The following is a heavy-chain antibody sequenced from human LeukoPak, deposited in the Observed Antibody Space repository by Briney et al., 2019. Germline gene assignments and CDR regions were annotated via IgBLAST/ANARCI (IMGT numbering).Heavy chain of an antibody. CDR3: AREYSGYQAYDY. Sequence: ASVKVSCKVSGYTFTDYYMHWVQQAPGKGLEWMGLVDPEVGETIYAEKFQGRVTITADTSTDTAYMELSSLRSEDTAVYYCAREYSGYQAYDYWGQGTLVTVSS. D-gene: IGHD5-12*01. CDR2: VDPEVGET. CDR1: GYTFTDYY. V-gene: IGHV1-69-2*01. J-gene: IGHJ4*02.